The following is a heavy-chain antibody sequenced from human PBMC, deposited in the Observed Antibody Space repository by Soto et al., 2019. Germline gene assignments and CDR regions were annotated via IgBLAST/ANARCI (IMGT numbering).Heavy chain of an antibody. V-gene: IGHV4-39*01. D-gene: IGHD3-10*01. CDR1: GGSISSSSYY. CDR2: IYYSGST. CDR3: ARHSALRDPMVRGVIPNWFDP. J-gene: IGHJ5*02. Sequence: PSETLSLTCTVSGGSISSSSYYWGWIRQPPGKGLEWIGSIYYSGSTYYNPSLKSRVTISVDTSKDQFSLKLSSVTAADTAVYYCARHSALRDPMVRGVIPNWFDPWGQGTLVTVSS.